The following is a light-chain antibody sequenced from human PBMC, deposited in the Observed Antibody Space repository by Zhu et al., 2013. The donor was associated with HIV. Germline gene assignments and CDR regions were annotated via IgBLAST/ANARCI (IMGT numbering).Light chain of an antibody. CDR3: CSYAGSSTYWV. V-gene: IGLV2-23*02. Sequence: QSALTQPASVSGSPGQSITISCTGTSSDVGGYNYASWFQQHPGKAPKVMIYEVTNRPSGVSNRFSGSKSGNTASLTISGLQAEDEADYYCCSYAGSSTYWVFGGGTKLTVL. CDR2: EVT. J-gene: IGLJ3*02. CDR1: SSDVGGYNY.